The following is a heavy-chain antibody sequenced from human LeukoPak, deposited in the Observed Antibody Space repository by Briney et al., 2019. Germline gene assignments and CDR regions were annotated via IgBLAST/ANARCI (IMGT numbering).Heavy chain of an antibody. CDR2: ISDYNGNT. CDR3: ARYYYDSSGNDY. Sequence: ASVKVSGKASGYTFVTYGISGVGQAAGQGLEWMGWISDYNGNTNYAQTLQGRVTMNADTSTSPAYMKLRSVRAADTAVYYCARYYYDSSGNDYWGQGTLVTVSS. J-gene: IGHJ4*02. V-gene: IGHV1-18*01. CDR1: GYTFVTYG. D-gene: IGHD3-22*01.